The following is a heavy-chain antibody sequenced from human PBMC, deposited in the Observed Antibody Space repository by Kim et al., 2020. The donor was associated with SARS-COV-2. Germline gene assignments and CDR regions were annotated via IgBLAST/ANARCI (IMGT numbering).Heavy chain of an antibody. Sequence: SAYYNPSLKSRVTISVDPSNNQFSLKLSYVTAADTAAYYCARTAGDYGFDYWGQGTLVTVSS. CDR2: SA. J-gene: IGHJ4*02. D-gene: IGHD4-17*01. V-gene: IGHV4-39*07. CDR3: ARTAGDYGFDY.